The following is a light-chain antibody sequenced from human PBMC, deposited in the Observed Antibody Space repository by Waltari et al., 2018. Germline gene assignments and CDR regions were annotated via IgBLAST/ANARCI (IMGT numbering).Light chain of an antibody. CDR2: SAS. V-gene: IGKV3-15*01. Sequence: EIVMTQSPAILSVSPGERATLSCRASQSISSDLAWYQQKPGQAPRLLIYSASTRATGIPARFSGSGSGTEFTLTISSLWSEDFAVYYCQQYNDWLPYTFGQGTKLEIK. CDR1: QSISSD. CDR3: QQYNDWLPYT. J-gene: IGKJ2*01.